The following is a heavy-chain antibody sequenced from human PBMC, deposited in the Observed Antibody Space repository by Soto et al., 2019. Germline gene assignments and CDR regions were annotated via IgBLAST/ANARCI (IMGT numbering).Heavy chain of an antibody. J-gene: IGHJ4*02. CDR1: GFTFSSYA. CDR3: ARGGYSYGSRTCDY. D-gene: IGHD5-18*01. CDR2: ISYDGSNK. V-gene: IGHV3-30-3*01. Sequence: GGSLRLSCAASGFTFSSYAMHWVRQAPGKGLEWVAVISYDGSNKYYADSVKGRFTISRDNSKNTLYLQMNSLRAEDTAVYYCARGGYSYGSRTCDYWGQGTLVTVSS.